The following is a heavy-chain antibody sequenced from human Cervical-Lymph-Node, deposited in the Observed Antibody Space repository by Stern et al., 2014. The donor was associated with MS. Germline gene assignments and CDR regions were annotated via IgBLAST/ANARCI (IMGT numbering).Heavy chain of an antibody. J-gene: IGHJ4*02. CDR2: ISYDGSNK. D-gene: IGHD6-19*01. CDR3: ARMAIAVASFDY. CDR1: GFTFSSYA. V-gene: IGHV3-30-3*01. Sequence: MQLVESGGGVVQPGRSLRLSCAASGFTFSSYAMHWVRQAPGKGLEWVAVISYDGSNKYYADSVKGRFTISRDNSKNTLYLQMNSLRAEDTAVYYCARMAIAVASFDYWGQGTLVTVSS.